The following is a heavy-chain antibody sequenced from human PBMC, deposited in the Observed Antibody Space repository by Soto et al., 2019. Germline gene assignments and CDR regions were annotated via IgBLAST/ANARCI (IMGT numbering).Heavy chain of an antibody. D-gene: IGHD3-3*01. V-gene: IGHV4-30-4*01. Sequence: SETLSLTCTVSGGSISSGDYYWSWIRQPPGKGLEWIGYIYYSGSTYYNPSLKSRVTISVDTSKNQFSLKLSSVTAADTAVYYCARVGVITIFGVVIIWGQGTLVTVS. CDR3: ARVGVITIFGVVII. J-gene: IGHJ4*02. CDR2: IYYSGST. CDR1: GGSISSGDYY.